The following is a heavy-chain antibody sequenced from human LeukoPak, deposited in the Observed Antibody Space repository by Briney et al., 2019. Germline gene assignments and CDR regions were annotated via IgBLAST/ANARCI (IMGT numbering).Heavy chain of an antibody. D-gene: IGHD5-18*01. CDR3: ARSGYSYGLVDY. V-gene: IGHV4-59*01. CDR2: IYYSGDT. Sequence: SETLSLTCTVFGGSISSDYWSWIRQPPGKGLEWIGYIYYSGDTNYNPSLKSRVTISVDTSKNQFSLKLRSVTAADTAVYYCARSGYSYGLVDYWGQGTLVTVSS. CDR1: GGSISSDY. J-gene: IGHJ4*02.